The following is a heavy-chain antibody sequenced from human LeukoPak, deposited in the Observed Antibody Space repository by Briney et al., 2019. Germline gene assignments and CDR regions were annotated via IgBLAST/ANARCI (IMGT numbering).Heavy chain of an antibody. V-gene: IGHV4-59*01. CDR1: GGSISSYY. CDR2: IYYSGST. CDR3: ARGHGYYDFWSGYYTQIYLYGMDV. J-gene: IGHJ6*02. D-gene: IGHD3-3*01. Sequence: PSETLSLTCTVSGGSISSYYWSWIRQPPGKGLEWIGYIYYSGSTNYNPSLKSRVTISVDTSKNQFSLKLSSVTAADTAVYYCARGHGYYDFWSGYYTQIYLYGMDVWGQGTTVTVSS.